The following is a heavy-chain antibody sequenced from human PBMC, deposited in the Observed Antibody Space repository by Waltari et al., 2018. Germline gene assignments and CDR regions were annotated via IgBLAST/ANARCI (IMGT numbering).Heavy chain of an antibody. J-gene: IGHJ4*02. CDR3: AKEEWEIPKNYLDF. CDR2: VTTSGSGT. CDR1: GFTFRKFA. Sequence: EMQLLESGGGLVQPGGSLRLSCAASGFTFRKFAMSWVRQAPGKGLGWLSAVTTSGSGTYYADSVKGRFTISRDNFKNTLYLQMSSLRAADTAVYYCAKEEWEIPKNYLDFWGQGTLVTVSS. V-gene: IGHV3-23*01. D-gene: IGHD1-26*01.